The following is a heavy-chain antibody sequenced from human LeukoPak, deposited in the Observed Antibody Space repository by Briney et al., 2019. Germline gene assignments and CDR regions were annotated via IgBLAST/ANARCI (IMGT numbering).Heavy chain of an antibody. J-gene: IGHJ4*02. CDR2: IYSGGHT. V-gene: IGHV4-61*02. D-gene: IGHD5-18*01. CDR3: ARSRGFSYGFNFDY. CDR1: GRSSNGGSFY. Sequence: SETLSLTSNVSGRSSNGGSFYWRWIRQPAGKGLEWIGRIYSGGHTNYNPSLKSRVTVSADTSKNQFSLNLSSVTAADTAVYYCARSRGFSYGFNFDYWGQGTLVTVSS.